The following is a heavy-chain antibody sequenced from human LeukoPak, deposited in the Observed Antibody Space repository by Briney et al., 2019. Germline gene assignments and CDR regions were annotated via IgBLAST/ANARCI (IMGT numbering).Heavy chain of an antibody. CDR2: ISSSGSTI. CDR1: GFIVSGDF. Sequence: PGGSLRLSCAASGFIVSGDFMSWIRQAPGKGLEWVSYISSSGSTIYYADSVKGRFTISRDNAKNSLYLQMNSLRAEDTAVYYCARDSGSYCQDYWGQGTLVTVSS. CDR3: ARDSGSYCQDY. J-gene: IGHJ4*02. D-gene: IGHD1-26*01. V-gene: IGHV3-11*01.